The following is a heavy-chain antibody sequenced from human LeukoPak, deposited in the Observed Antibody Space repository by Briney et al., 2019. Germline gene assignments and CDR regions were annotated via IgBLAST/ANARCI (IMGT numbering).Heavy chain of an antibody. Sequence: GGSLRLSCAASGFTVNSYGMHWVRQAPGKGLEWVAFIRYDGNKKYYADSVTGRFTISRDNSKNTLFLQMNSLRAEDMAVYYCAKDYGITGTGGAWLDPWGQGTLVTVSS. J-gene: IGHJ5*02. CDR3: AKDYGITGTGGAWLDP. V-gene: IGHV3-30*02. D-gene: IGHD1-20*01. CDR1: GFTVNSYG. CDR2: IRYDGNKK.